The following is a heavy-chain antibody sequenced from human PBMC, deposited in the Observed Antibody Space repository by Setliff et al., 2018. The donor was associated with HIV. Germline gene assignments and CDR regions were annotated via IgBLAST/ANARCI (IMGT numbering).Heavy chain of an antibody. V-gene: IGHV7-4-1*02. J-gene: IGHJ4*02. CDR3: ARVSDTGVDPQTHRDY. Sequence: ASVKVSCKASGYSFTSHWMHWVRQAPGQGLEWMGWINTNTGNPTYAQGFTGRFVFSLDTSVSTAYLQISSLKAEDSAIYYCARVSDTGVDPQTHRDYWGQGTPVTVSS. CDR2: INTNTGNP. D-gene: IGHD2-21*01. CDR1: GYSFTSHW.